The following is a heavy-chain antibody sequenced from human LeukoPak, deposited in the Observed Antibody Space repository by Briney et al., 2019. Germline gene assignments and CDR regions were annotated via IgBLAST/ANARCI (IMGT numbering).Heavy chain of an antibody. CDR1: GFTFSSYA. V-gene: IGHV3-30-3*01. CDR3: ARDEMDYGGNSDAFDI. CDR2: ISYDGSNK. J-gene: IGHJ3*02. Sequence: PGASLRLSCAASGFTFSSYAMHWVRQAPGKGLEWVAVISYDGSNKYYADSVKGRFTISRDNSKNTLYLQMNSLRAEDTAVYYCARDEMDYGGNSDAFDIWGQGTMVTVSS. D-gene: IGHD4-23*01.